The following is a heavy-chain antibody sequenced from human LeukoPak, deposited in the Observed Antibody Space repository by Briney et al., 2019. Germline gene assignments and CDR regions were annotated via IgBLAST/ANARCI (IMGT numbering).Heavy chain of an antibody. CDR2: IYHSGST. D-gene: IGHD3-22*01. J-gene: IGHJ4*02. CDR3: ASGYDTSGYF. Sequence: SETLSLTCTVSGYSISSGYFWGWIRQSPGKGLEWIGSIYHSGSTYYNPSLKSRVTISVDTSKNQFSLKLSSLTAADTAVYYCASGYDTSGYFWGQGTLVTVSS. CDR1: GYSISSGYF. V-gene: IGHV4-38-2*02.